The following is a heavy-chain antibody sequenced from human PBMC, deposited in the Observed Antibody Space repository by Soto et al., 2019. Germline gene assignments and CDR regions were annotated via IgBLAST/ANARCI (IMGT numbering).Heavy chain of an antibody. J-gene: IGHJ4*02. D-gene: IGHD3-16*01. Sequence: FSVKVSCKASGCTFSSYAISGVRQAPGQGREWMGGIIPIFGTANYAQKLQGRVTITAARSKSTDYMELSNLRSEDTAVYYCARGGSVHNFGNFDYWGQGTLVTVSS. V-gene: IGHV1-69*06. CDR3: ARGGSVHNFGNFDY. CDR2: IIPIFGTA. CDR1: GCTFSSYA.